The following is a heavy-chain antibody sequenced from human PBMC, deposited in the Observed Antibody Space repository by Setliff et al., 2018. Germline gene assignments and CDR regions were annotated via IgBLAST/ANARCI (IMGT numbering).Heavy chain of an antibody. J-gene: IGHJ3*02. D-gene: IGHD1-26*01. CDR2: IHGDGSNT. Sequence: GESLKISCEASGFTFSFYWMHWVRQAPGKELVWVSHIHGDGSNTTYADSVKGRFTISRDNAKNTLYLQMNRLRAEDTAVYYCTRDWGAVGSTNAFDIWGQGTMVTVSS. CDR1: GFTFSFYW. CDR3: TRDWGAVGSTNAFDI. V-gene: IGHV3-74*01.